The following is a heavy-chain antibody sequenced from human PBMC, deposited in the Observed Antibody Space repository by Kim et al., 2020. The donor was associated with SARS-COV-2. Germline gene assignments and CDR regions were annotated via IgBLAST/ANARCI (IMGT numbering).Heavy chain of an antibody. CDR2: IRSKANSYAT. J-gene: IGHJ1*01. D-gene: IGHD2-21*02. CDR1: GFTFSGSA. CDR3: TSLPYCGGDCYSFAEYFQH. V-gene: IGHV3-73*01. Sequence: GGSLRLSCAASGFTFSGSAMHWVRQASGKGLEWVGRIRSKANSYATAYAASVKGRFTISRDDSKNTAYLQMNSLKTEDTAVYYCTSLPYCGGDCYSFAEYFQHWGQGTLVTVSS.